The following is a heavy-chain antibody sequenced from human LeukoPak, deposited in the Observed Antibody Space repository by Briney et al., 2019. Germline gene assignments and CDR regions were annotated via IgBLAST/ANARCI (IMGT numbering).Heavy chain of an antibody. D-gene: IGHD3-22*01. V-gene: IGHV3-48*01. CDR2: ISSGSRTI. J-gene: IGHJ4*02. CDR1: GFTFSNYS. CDR3: ARETYYYDSSGYYYPSGFDY. Sequence: GGSLRLSCAASGFTFSNYSMNWVRQAPGKGLEWVSYISSGSRTIYYADSVKGRFTISRDNAKNSLYLQMNSLRAEDTVVYYCARETYYYDSSGYYYPSGFDYWGQGTLVTVSS.